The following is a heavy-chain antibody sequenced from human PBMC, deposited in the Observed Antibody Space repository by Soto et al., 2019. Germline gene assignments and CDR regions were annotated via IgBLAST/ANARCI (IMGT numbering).Heavy chain of an antibody. V-gene: IGHV3-23*01. D-gene: IGHD6-13*01. CDR3: AFPTTAAAAKTGFDY. CDR1: GFTFRNYD. Sequence: SGGSLRLSCAASGFTFRNYDMSWVRQAPGKGLEWVSIVSGSGGSTDYADSVKGRFTISRDNSKNTLYVQMNSLRAEDTAIYYCAFPTTAAAAKTGFDYWGQGTLVTVSS. CDR2: VSGSGGST. J-gene: IGHJ4*02.